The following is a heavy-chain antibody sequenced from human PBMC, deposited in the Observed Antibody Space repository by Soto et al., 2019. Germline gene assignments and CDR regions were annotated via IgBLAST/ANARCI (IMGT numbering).Heavy chain of an antibody. CDR3: ARGIGNYYGSGSSYIWAYYYYYMDV. CDR2: IYYSGST. Sequence: SETLSLTCTVSGGSISSYYWSWIRQPPGKGLEWIGYIYYSGSTNYNPSLKSRVTISVDTSKNQFSLKLSSVTAADTAVYYCARGIGNYYGSGSSYIWAYYYYYMDVWGKGTTVTVSS. J-gene: IGHJ6*03. CDR1: GGSISSYY. V-gene: IGHV4-59*01. D-gene: IGHD3-10*01.